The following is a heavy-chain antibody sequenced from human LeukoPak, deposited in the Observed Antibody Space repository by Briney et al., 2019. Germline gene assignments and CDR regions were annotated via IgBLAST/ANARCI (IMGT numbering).Heavy chain of an antibody. Sequence: ASVKVSCKASGYTFTGYYMHWVRQAPGPGLEWMGWITPNSGGTNYAQTFQGRVTMTRDTSISTAYMELSRLRSEDTAVYYCARTYYYDSSGYLDWFDPWGQGTLVTVSS. CDR3: ARTYYYDSSGYLDWFDP. CDR1: GYTFTGYY. D-gene: IGHD3-22*01. CDR2: ITPNSGGT. J-gene: IGHJ5*02. V-gene: IGHV1-2*02.